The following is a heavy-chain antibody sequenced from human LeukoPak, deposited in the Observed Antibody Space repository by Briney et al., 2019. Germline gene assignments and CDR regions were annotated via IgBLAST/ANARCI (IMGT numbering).Heavy chain of an antibody. CDR3: ARRYSSGWYLRRYFDY. CDR1: GGSISSSSYY. D-gene: IGHD6-19*01. V-gene: IGHV4-39*07. CDR2: IYHSGST. J-gene: IGHJ4*02. Sequence: SETLSLTCTVSGGSISSSSYYWGWIRQPPGKGLEWIGSIYHSGSTYYNPSLKSRVTISVDTSKNQFSLKLSSVTAADTAVYYCARRYSSGWYLRRYFDYWGQGTLVTVSS.